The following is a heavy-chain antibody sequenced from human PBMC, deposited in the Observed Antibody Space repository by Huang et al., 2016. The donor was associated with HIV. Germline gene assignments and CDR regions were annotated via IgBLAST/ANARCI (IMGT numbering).Heavy chain of an antibody. CDR2: IRSSGNGYAR. D-gene: IGHD5-12*01. CDR3: TRAPSGDYDYYSYMDV. J-gene: IGHJ6*03. Sequence: EVQLVESGGGLVQPGGSLTLSCSASGFTISGSAMHWVRQAFGKGAEWSGRIRSSGNGYAREYSASVKGRFTISRDDSENAVYLQMNILNTEDTAVYYCTRAPSGDYDYYSYMDVWGKGTTVTVSS. V-gene: IGHV3-73*01. CDR1: GFTISGSA.